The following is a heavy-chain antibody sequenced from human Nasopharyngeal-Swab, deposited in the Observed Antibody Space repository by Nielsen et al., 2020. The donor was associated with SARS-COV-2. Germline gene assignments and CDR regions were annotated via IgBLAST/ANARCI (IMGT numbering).Heavy chain of an antibody. J-gene: IGHJ5*02. D-gene: IGHD3-16*01. V-gene: IGHV1-46*01. CDR3: ARSAVAASGWGWFDP. Sequence: ASVKASCKASGCSYTNSNLHWVLQAIGQVLEWVGAINPTGASANYPQKFQLRVTTTRDKSTNIVYRELSSLESEDTAVYYWARSAVAASGWGWFDPWGQGTLVTVSS. CDR1: GCSYTNSN. CDR2: INPTGASA.